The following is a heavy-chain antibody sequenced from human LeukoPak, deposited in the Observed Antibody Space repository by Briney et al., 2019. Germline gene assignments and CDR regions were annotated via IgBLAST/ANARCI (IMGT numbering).Heavy chain of an antibody. CDR2: INPNSGGT. CDR1: GYTFTGYY. D-gene: IGHD6-19*01. Sequence: ASVKVSCKTSGYTFTGYYMHWVRQAPGHGLEWRGWINPNSGGTNYAQKFQGRVTMTRDTSISTGYMELSRLRSDDTAVYYCAIDNSGWHLAYWGQGTLVTVSS. V-gene: IGHV1-2*02. CDR3: AIDNSGWHLAY. J-gene: IGHJ4*02.